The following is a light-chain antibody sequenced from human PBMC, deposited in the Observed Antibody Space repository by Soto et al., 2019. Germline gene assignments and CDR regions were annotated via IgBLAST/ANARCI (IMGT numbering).Light chain of an antibody. V-gene: IGKV1-5*03. CDR1: QSISIW. J-gene: IGKJ4*01. Sequence: DIQMTQSPSTLSASLGDSVTITCRASQSISIWLAWYQQKPGKAPNLLIFKASSVESGVPSRFSGSGAGTDFTLTISSLQPDDSATYYCQQYNSYPLTFGGGTKVDIK. CDR3: QQYNSYPLT. CDR2: KAS.